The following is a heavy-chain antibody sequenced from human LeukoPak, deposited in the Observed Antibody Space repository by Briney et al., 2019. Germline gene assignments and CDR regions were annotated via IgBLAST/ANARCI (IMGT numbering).Heavy chain of an antibody. Sequence: GASVKVSCKASGYTFSGYYMHWVRQAPGQGLEWMGWINPNSGGTNYTQKFQGRVTMTRDTSISTAYMELSRLRSDDTAVYYCARAKIHLYLDYYNTMDVWGQGTTVTVSS. J-gene: IGHJ6*02. D-gene: IGHD5-18*01. CDR2: INPNSGGT. V-gene: IGHV1-2*02. CDR3: ARAKIHLYLDYYNTMDV. CDR1: GYTFSGYY.